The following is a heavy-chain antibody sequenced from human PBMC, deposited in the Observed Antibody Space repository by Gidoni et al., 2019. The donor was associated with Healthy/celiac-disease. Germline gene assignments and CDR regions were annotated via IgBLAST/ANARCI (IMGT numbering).Heavy chain of an antibody. Sequence: EVQLVESGGGLVKPGGSLRLSCAASGFTFSSYSMNWVRQAPGKGLEWVSSISSSSSYIYYADSVKGRFTISRDNAKNSLYLQMNSLRAEDTAVYYCARSLCGGSCYGDFRYYYYYGMDVWGQGTTVTVSS. CDR1: GFTFSSYS. D-gene: IGHD2-15*01. CDR3: ARSLCGGSCYGDFRYYYYYGMDV. CDR2: ISSSSSYI. J-gene: IGHJ6*02. V-gene: IGHV3-21*01.